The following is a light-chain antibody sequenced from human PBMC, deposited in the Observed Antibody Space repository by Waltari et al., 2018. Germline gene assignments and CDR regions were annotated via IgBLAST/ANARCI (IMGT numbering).Light chain of an antibody. Sequence: SYELTQPPSVSVSPGQTARIPCPGDALPTKSAFWYQQKSAQAPVLVIYDDNKRPSGIPERFSASSSGTMATLTITGAQEEDEGDYYCYSTDSSGYERVFGGGTKLTV. CDR3: YSTDSSGYERV. V-gene: IGLV3-10*01. CDR1: ALPTKS. J-gene: IGLJ3*02. CDR2: DDN.